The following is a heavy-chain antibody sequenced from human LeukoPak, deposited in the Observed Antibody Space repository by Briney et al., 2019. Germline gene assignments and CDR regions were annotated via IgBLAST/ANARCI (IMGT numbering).Heavy chain of an antibody. CDR2: IIGRGGST. D-gene: IGHD3-9*01. CDR1: GFTFSSYA. J-gene: IGHJ6*03. Sequence: GGSLRLSCAASGFTFSSYAMSWVRHAPGKGLEWVSAIIGRGGSTYYADSVKGRFTISRDNSKNTLYLQMNSLRAEDTAVYYCAKVFRYYDILTGYYYYYYMDVWGKGTTVTVSS. CDR3: AKVFRYYDILTGYYYYYYMDV. V-gene: IGHV3-23*01.